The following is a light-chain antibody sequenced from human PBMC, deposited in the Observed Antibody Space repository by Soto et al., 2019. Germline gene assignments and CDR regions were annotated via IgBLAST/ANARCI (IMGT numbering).Light chain of an antibody. CDR1: QSVSSY. J-gene: IGKJ3*01. V-gene: IGKV3-11*01. CDR2: DAS. CDR3: QQRGNWPPT. Sequence: EVVLTQSPAILSLSPGERATLSCRASQSVSSYLAWYQQKPGQTPRLLIYDASNRATGIPARFSGSGSGTDFTLTISSLAPEDFAVYFCQQRGNWPPTFGPGTKVHI.